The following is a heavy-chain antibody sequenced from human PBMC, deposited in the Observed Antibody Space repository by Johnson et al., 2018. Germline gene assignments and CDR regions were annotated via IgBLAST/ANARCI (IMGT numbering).Heavy chain of an antibody. D-gene: IGHD4-17*01. CDR2: IYSDGRT. J-gene: IGHJ4*02. Sequence: VQLVQSGGGLIQPGGSLRLSCAASGFNVSTNYMSWVRQAPGKGLEWVSLIYSDGRTKYTDSVKGRFTISRDTSKNTLSLQMNSLGADDPAVYFCARSLRHSQYYFDYWGQGTLVTVSS. CDR3: ARSLRHSQYYFDY. V-gene: IGHV3-53*01. CDR1: GFNVSTNY.